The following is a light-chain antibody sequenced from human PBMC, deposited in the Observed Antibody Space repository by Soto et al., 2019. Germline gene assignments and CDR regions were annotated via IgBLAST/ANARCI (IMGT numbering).Light chain of an antibody. J-gene: IGKJ5*01. Sequence: DIQMTQSPSSLSASVGDRVTITCRASQSISRKLNWYQHKPGKAPKLLIYAASSLQNGVPSRFSGGGSGTEFTLSIRSLQPDDFGPYYFQQSSTTASITFGQGTRLEIK. CDR2: AAS. V-gene: IGKV1-39*01. CDR1: QSISRK. CDR3: QQSSTTASIT.